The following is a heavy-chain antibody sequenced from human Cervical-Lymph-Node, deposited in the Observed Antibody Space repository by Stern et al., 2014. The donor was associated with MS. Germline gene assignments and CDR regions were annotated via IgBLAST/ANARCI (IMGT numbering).Heavy chain of an antibody. V-gene: IGHV1-46*04. CDR2: INPSGGST. J-gene: IGHJ6*02. CDR3: ARSGHYRYAMDV. CDR1: GYTFTHYY. Sequence: VQLVESGAEVKKPGASVKVSCKASGYTFTHYYMHWVRQAPGQGLEWMRTINPSGGSTSYEQKLQCRVSMTRDTSTSTVYMELSSLRSEDTAVYYCARSGHYRYAMDVWGQGTTVTVSS. D-gene: IGHD3-22*01.